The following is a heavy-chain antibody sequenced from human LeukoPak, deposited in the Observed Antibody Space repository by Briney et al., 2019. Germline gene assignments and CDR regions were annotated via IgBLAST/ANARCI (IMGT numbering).Heavy chain of an antibody. CDR3: ARPMYYDILTGENWFDP. Sequence: ASVKVSCKASGYTFTGYYMHWVRQAPGQGLEWMGWINPNSGGTNYAQKFQGRVTMTRDTSISTAYMELSRLRSDDTAVYYCARPMYYDILTGENWFDPWGQGTLVTVSS. CDR2: INPNSGGT. V-gene: IGHV1-2*02. CDR1: GYTFTGYY. J-gene: IGHJ5*02. D-gene: IGHD3-9*01.